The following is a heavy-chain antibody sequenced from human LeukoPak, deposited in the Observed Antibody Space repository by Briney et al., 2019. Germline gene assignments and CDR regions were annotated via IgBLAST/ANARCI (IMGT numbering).Heavy chain of an antibody. CDR3: ARAFDYGGNLSFGY. V-gene: IGHV4-34*01. Sequence: SETLSLTCAVYGGSFSGYYWSWIRQPPGKGPEWIGEINHSGSTNYNPSLKSRVTISVDTSKNQFSLKLSSVTAADTAVYYCARAFDYGGNLSFGYWGQGTLVTVSS. D-gene: IGHD4-23*01. J-gene: IGHJ4*02. CDR2: INHSGST. CDR1: GGSFSGYY.